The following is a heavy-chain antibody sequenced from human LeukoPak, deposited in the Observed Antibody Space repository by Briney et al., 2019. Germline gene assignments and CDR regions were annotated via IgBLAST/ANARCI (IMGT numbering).Heavy chain of an antibody. CDR3: ARDLTSYYYDNNGAFDF. Sequence: SVKVSCKASGGTFSSYAINWVRQAPGQGLEWMGRIIPILNTPNYAQKFQGRVTITADKSTSTAYMELSSLRSEDTAVYYCARDLTSYYYDNNGAFDFWGQGTLVTVSS. J-gene: IGHJ4*02. D-gene: IGHD3-22*01. CDR2: IIPILNTP. V-gene: IGHV1-69*04. CDR1: GGTFSSYA.